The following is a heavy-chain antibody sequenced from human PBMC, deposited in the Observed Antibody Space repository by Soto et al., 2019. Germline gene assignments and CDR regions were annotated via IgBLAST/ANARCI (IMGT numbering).Heavy chain of an antibody. Sequence: EVQLLESGGGLVQPGGSLRLYCAASGFTFSSYAMSWVRQAPGKGLEWVSAISGSGGSTYYADSVKGRFTISRDNSKNTLYLQMNSLRAEDTAVYYCATRLHLGELSSKRAYYFDYSGQGTLVTVSS. D-gene: IGHD3-16*02. CDR1: GFTFSSYA. CDR3: ATRLHLGELSSKRAYYFDY. CDR2: ISGSGGST. V-gene: IGHV3-23*01. J-gene: IGHJ4*02.